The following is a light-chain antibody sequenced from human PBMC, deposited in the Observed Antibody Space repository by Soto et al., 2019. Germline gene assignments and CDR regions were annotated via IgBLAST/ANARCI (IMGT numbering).Light chain of an antibody. CDR1: SSNIGNNY. CDR3: GTWDSSLSAYV. V-gene: IGLV1-51*01. CDR2: DNN. J-gene: IGLJ1*01. Sequence: QPVLTQPPSVSAAPGQKVTISCSGSSSNIGNNYISWYQQHPGTAPKLLIYDNNKRPSGIPDRFSGSKSGTSATLGITGLQTGDEADYYCGTWDSSLSAYVFGTGTKVTVL.